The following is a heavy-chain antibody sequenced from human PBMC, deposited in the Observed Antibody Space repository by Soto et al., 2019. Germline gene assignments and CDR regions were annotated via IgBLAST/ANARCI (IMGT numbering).Heavy chain of an antibody. D-gene: IGHD3-9*01. Sequence: EVQLLESGGGLVQPGGSLRLSCAASGFTFSSYAMSWVRQAPGKGLEWVSDITGSGGYTFYADSVTGRFTISRDNSKNTLDLQMSSLRDGETAVYYCAKERYYDILTGPENYYYHYGMDVWGQGTTVTVSS. V-gene: IGHV3-23*01. CDR1: GFTFSSYA. CDR3: AKERYYDILTGPENYYYHYGMDV. J-gene: IGHJ6*02. CDR2: ITGSGGYT.